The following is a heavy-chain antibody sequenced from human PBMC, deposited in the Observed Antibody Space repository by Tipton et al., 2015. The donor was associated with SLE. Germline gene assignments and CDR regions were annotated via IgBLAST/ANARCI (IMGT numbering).Heavy chain of an antibody. CDR3: VKGSIAGQNWFDP. CDR1: GFTFSRHD. V-gene: IGHV3-30*02. J-gene: IGHJ5*02. D-gene: IGHD6-6*01. Sequence: SLRLSCVASGFTFSRHDLHWVRQAPGKGPEWVAHIRYDGSIEYYADSVKGRFAISRDNSENTLYLQMNSLRAEDSAVYYCVKGSIAGQNWFDPWGQGTLVTVSS. CDR2: IRYDGSIE.